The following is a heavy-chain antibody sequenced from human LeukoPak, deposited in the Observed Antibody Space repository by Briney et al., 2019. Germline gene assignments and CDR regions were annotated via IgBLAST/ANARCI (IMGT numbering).Heavy chain of an antibody. D-gene: IGHD1-1*01. CDR3: ASLTRRRGNYFDY. CDR1: GDSVSSSNYY. V-gene: IGHV4-61*01. Sequence: PSETLSLTCAVSGDSVSSSNYYWSWIRQPPGKGLEWIGYIYYGGNTNYNPSLQSRVTISVDTSKSQFSLKLSSVTAADTAVYYCASLTRRRGNYFDYWGQGTLVTVSS. J-gene: IGHJ4*02. CDR2: IYYGGNT.